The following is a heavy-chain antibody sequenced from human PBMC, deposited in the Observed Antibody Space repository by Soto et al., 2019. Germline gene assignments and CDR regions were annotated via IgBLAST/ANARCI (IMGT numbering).Heavy chain of an antibody. J-gene: IGHJ3*02. CDR3: GASAKDVLGYDYKGTAGLDI. V-gene: IGHV1-69*01. CDR1: GGTFSNFA. CDR2: IIPLFNVA. D-gene: IGHD4-4*01. Sequence: QVQLVQSGPEVKKPGSSVKVSCEASGGTFSNFAVNWVRQAPGQGLEWVGGIIPLFNVAKYAQKFEGRVTIIADDTASPGYMDLSSLRSDNTAVHYCGASAKDVLGYDYKGTAGLDIWGQGTMVTVSS.